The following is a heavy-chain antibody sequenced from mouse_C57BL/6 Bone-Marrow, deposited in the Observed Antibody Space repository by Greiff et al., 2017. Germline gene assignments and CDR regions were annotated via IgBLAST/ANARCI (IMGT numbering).Heavy chain of an antibody. CDR3: ARSDLYYYGSSSF. CDR2: INPGSGGT. D-gene: IGHD1-1*01. V-gene: IGHV1-54*01. Sequence: QVQLQQSGAELVRPGTSVKVSCKASGYAFTNYLIEWVKQRPGQGLEWIGVINPGSGGTNYNEKFKGKATLTADKSSSTAYMQLSSLTSADSAVYFCARSDLYYYGSSSFWGQGTSVTVSS. CDR1: GYAFTNYL. J-gene: IGHJ4*01.